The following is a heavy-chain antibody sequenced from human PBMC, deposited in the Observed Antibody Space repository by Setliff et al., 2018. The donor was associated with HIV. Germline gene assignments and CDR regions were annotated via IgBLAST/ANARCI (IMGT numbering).Heavy chain of an antibody. CDR3: ARTDYGDYGREKYYYYMDV. D-gene: IGHD4-17*01. J-gene: IGHJ6*03. Sequence: GGSLRLSCTASGFSLSDYEMNWVRQAPGKGLEWISFINSGGDTIYYADSLRGRFTISRDNAENSLSLHLNSLRPEDTAVYYCARTDYGDYGREKYYYYMDVWGKGTTVTVSS. V-gene: IGHV3-48*03. CDR2: INSGGDTI. CDR1: GFSLSDYE.